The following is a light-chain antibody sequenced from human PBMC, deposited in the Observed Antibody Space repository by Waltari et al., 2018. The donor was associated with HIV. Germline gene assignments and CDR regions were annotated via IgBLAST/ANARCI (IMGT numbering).Light chain of an antibody. CDR2: KDS. Sequence: SYELTQPPSVSVSPGQTARITCSGDALPKQYAYWYQQKPGQAPVVMIYKDSERPSGIPERFSGSSSGTTVTLTISGVQAEDDADYYCQSADSSGTHYVFGTGTKVTVL. J-gene: IGLJ1*01. V-gene: IGLV3-25*03. CDR1: ALPKQY. CDR3: QSADSSGTHYV.